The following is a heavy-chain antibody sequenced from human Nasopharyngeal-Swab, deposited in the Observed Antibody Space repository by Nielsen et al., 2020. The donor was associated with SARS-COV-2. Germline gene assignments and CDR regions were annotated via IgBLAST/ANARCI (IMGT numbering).Heavy chain of an antibody. J-gene: IGHJ5*02. V-gene: IGHV4-34*01. CDR2: INHSGST. CDR3: ARGRIYYDSSGYRRNWFDP. Sequence: WIRQPPGKGLAWIGEINHSGSTNYNPSLKSRVTISVDTSKNQFSLKLSSVTAADTAVYYCARGRIYYDSSGYRRNWFDPWGQGTLVTVSS. D-gene: IGHD3-22*01.